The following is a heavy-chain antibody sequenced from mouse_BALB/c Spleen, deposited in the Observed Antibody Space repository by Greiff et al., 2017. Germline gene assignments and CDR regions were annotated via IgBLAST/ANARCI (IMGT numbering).Heavy chain of an antibody. CDR3: ASNYRYDAWFAY. CDR2: IDPENGNT. D-gene: IGHD2-14*01. CDR1: GFNINDYS. J-gene: IGHJ3*01. Sequence: EVQLQESGAELVRPGALVKLSCKASGFNINDYSMHWVKQRPEQGLEWIGWIDPENGNTIYDPKFQGKASITADTSSNTTYLPLSSLTSEDTAVYYCASNYRYDAWFAYWGQGTLVTVSA. V-gene: IGHV14-1*02.